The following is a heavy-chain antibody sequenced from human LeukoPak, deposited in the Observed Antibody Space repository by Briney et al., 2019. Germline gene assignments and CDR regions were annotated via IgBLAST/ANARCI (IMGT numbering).Heavy chain of an antibody. Sequence: GGSLRLSCAASGFTFDDYAMHWVRQAPGKGLEWVSGISWNSGSIGYADSVKGRFTISRDNAKNSLYLQMNSLRAEDTAVYYCARTWELPPEGFDYWGQGTLVTASS. CDR1: GFTFDDYA. CDR3: ARTWELPPEGFDY. V-gene: IGHV3-9*01. CDR2: ISWNSGSI. J-gene: IGHJ4*02. D-gene: IGHD1-26*01.